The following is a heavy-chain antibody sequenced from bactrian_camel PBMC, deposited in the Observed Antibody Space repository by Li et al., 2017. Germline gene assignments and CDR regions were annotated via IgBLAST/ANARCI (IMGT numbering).Heavy chain of an antibody. CDR1: GYTFNTY. D-gene: IGHD2*01. Sequence: DVQLVESGGGSALAGGSVRLSCAASGYTFNTYSWFRQAPGKEREGVAAIDTGDGSTYYLNSVEGRFTISKDTAKNTLYLQMSSLKPEDTAMYYCAANECPVVGSFATWEYNFWGQGTQVTVS. CDR3: AANECPVVGSFATWEYNF. J-gene: IGHJ4*01. CDR2: IDTGDGST. V-gene: IGHV3S31*01.